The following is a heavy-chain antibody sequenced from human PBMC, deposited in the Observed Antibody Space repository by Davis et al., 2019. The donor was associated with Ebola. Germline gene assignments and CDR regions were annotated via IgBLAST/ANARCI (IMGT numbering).Heavy chain of an antibody. CDR3: ARGDNWNGGDAFDI. Sequence: SETLSLTCAVYGGSFSGFYWSWIRQSPVKGLEWIGEINHSGNTNHNPSLKSRVTISLDTSKNQFSLNLNSVTAADTAAYYCARGDNWNGGDAFDIWGQGTMVTVSS. D-gene: IGHD1-1*01. CDR1: GGSFSGFY. V-gene: IGHV4-34*01. J-gene: IGHJ3*02. CDR2: INHSGNT.